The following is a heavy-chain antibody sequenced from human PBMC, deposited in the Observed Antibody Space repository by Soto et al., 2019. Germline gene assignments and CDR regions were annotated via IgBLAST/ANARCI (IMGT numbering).Heavy chain of an antibody. Sequence: QVQLQESGPGLVKPSQTLSLTCTVSGGYISSGGYYWSWIRQHPGKGLEWIGYIYSSGSTSYNPSLKSRVTISVDPSKNQFSLKLSSVTAADTAVYYGARVAGGPAVRVGLDYWGQGILVTVSS. V-gene: IGHV4-31*03. CDR3: ARVAGGPAVRVGLDY. CDR2: IYSSGST. CDR1: GGYISSGGYY. D-gene: IGHD6-13*01. J-gene: IGHJ4*02.